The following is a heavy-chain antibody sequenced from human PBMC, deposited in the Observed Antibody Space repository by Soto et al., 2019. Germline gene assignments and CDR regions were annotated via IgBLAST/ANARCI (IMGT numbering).Heavy chain of an antibody. V-gene: IGHV4-30-2*01. D-gene: IGHD3-16*01. CDR3: ARGPPFH. Sequence: QLQLQESGLGLVKPSQTLSLTCAVSGGSISSGGYSWSWIRQPPGKGLEWIGYIYHSGSIYYNPSLKSRVTISVDRSKNQFSLKLSSVTAADTALYYCARGPPFHWGQGTLVTVSS. CDR2: IYHSGSI. CDR1: GGSISSGGYS. J-gene: IGHJ4*02.